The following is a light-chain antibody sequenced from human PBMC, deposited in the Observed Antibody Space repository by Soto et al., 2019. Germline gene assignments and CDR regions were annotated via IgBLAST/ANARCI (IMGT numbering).Light chain of an antibody. Sequence: QSALTQPPSGSGSPGQSVTISCTGTSSDVGGYNFVSWYQQHPGKAPKLMIYEVSKRPSGVPDRFSGSKSGNTASLTVSGLQAEDEADYYCTSYAGSNIFYVFGTGTKVTVL. V-gene: IGLV2-8*01. CDR2: EVS. CDR1: SSDVGGYNF. CDR3: TSYAGSNIFYV. J-gene: IGLJ1*01.